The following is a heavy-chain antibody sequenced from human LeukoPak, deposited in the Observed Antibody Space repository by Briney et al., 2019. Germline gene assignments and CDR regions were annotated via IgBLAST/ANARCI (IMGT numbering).Heavy chain of an antibody. V-gene: IGHV3-33*08. J-gene: IGHJ3*02. Sequence: GGSLRLSCAASGFTFSSYAMHWVRQAPGKGLEWVAVIWYDGSNKYYADSVKGRFTISRDNSKNTLYLQMNSLRAEDTAVYYCARDMPSYYYDSSGYYGSPDAFDIWGQGTMVTVSS. CDR3: ARDMPSYYYDSSGYYGSPDAFDI. D-gene: IGHD3-22*01. CDR1: GFTFSSYA. CDR2: IWYDGSNK.